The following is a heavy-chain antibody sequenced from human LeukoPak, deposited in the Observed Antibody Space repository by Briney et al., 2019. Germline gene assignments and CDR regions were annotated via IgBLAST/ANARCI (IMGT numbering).Heavy chain of an antibody. Sequence: PSETLSLTCTVSGSSISSSSYYWGWIRQPPGKGLEWIGSIDYSGSTNYNPSLKSRVTISVDTSKDQFSLKLSSVSAADTAVYYCARTPYDFRSGYGRTQFDYWGQGTLVTVSS. CDR2: IDYSGST. J-gene: IGHJ4*02. CDR3: ARTPYDFRSGYGRTQFDY. D-gene: IGHD3-3*01. CDR1: GSSISSSSYY. V-gene: IGHV4-39*01.